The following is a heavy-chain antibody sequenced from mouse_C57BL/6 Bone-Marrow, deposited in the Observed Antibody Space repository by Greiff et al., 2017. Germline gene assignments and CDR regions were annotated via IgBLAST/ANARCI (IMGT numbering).Heavy chain of an antibody. V-gene: IGHV6-3*01. CDR2: IRLKSDNYAT. CDR3: TGGGIVTNYYAMDY. CDR1: GFTFSNYW. Sequence: EVKVEESGGGLVQPGGSMKLSCVASGFTFSNYWMNWVRQSPEKGLEWVAQIRLKSDNYATHYAESVKGRFTISRDDSKSSVYLQMNNLRAEDTGIYYCTGGGIVTNYYAMDYWGQGTSVTVSS. J-gene: IGHJ4*01. D-gene: IGHD2-5*01.